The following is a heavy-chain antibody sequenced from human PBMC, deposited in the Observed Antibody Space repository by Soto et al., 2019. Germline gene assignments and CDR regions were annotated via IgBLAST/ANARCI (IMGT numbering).Heavy chain of an antibody. V-gene: IGHV3-23*01. D-gene: IGHD6-19*01. CDR3: AGGTYGNGWDY. Sequence: GGSLRLSCAASGFSFSTYALNWVRQAPGKGLEWVSGINNGGDSTNYADSVKGRFTISRDNPKKTLYLQMNSLRAEDTAVYFCAGGTYGNGWDYWGQGTLVTVSS. J-gene: IGHJ4*02. CDR2: INNGGDST. CDR1: GFSFSTYA.